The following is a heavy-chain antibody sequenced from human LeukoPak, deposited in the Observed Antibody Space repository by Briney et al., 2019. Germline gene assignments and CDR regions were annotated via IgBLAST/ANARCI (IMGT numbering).Heavy chain of an antibody. CDR1: RGSISSYY. V-gene: IGHV4-59*08. J-gene: IGHJ5*02. CDR2: FYYSGST. CDR3: ARHKYTSSWHFDT. Sequence: SETLSLTCTVSRGSISSYYWSWIRQPPGKGLEWIGDFYYSGSTNYNPSLKSRVTISVDTSKNQFSLKLSSVTATDTAIYYCARHKYTSSWHFDTWGQGTLVTVSS. D-gene: IGHD6-13*01.